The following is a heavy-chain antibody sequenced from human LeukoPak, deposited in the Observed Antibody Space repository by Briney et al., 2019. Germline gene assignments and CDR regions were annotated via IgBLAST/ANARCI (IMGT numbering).Heavy chain of an antibody. CDR2: ISWNSGSI. Sequence: GGSLRLSCAASGLTFDDYAMHWVRQAPGKGLEWVSGISWNSGSIGYADSVKGRFTISRDNAKNSLYLQMNSLRAEDTALYYCAKDNLPLDSSGYPDAFDIWAKGQWSPSPQ. CDR3: AKDNLPLDSSGYPDAFDI. J-gene: IGHJ3*02. V-gene: IGHV3-9*01. D-gene: IGHD3-22*01. CDR1: GLTFDDYA.